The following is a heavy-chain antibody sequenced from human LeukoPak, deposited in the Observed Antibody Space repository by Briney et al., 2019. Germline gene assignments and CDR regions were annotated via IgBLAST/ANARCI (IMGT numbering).Heavy chain of an antibody. V-gene: IGHV4-39*07. D-gene: IGHD6-6*01. CDR3: ARVMAARREDLNWFDP. CDR1: GGSISSSGSY. CDR2: IYYSGNT. Sequence: SETLSLTCTVSGGSISSSGSYWGWIRQPPGKGLEWIGSIYYSGNTYNPSLKSRVTIAVDSSKNQFSLNLTSVNAADTAVYYCARVMAARREDLNWFDPWGQGTLVTVSS. J-gene: IGHJ5*02.